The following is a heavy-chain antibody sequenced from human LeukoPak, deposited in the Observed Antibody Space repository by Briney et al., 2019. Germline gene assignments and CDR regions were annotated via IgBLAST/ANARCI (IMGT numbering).Heavy chain of an antibody. CDR3: ASLECGGDCYYSPRFYYFDY. CDR2: ISGSGGST. CDR1: GFTFSSYA. J-gene: IGHJ4*02. D-gene: IGHD2-21*02. V-gene: IGHV3-23*01. Sequence: GGSLRPSCAASGFTFSSYAMSWVRQAPGKGLEWVSAISGSGGSTYYADSVKGRFTISRDNSKNTLYLQMNSLRAEDTAVYYCASLECGGDCYYSPRFYYFDYWGQGTLVTVSS.